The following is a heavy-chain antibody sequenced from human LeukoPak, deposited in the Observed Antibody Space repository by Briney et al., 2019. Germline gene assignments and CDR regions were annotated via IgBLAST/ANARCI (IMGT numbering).Heavy chain of an antibody. CDR1: GFTFSSYA. J-gene: IGHJ4*02. V-gene: IGHV3-30*04. CDR2: ISYDGSNK. CDR3: ARDPGYYDFWGGYWRREYYFDY. D-gene: IGHD3-3*01. Sequence: GGSLRLSCAASGFTFSSYAMHWVRQAPGKGLEWVAVISYDGSNKYYADSVKGRFTISRDNSKNTLYLQMNSLRAEDTAVYYCARDPGYYDFWGGYWRREYYFDYWGQGTLVTVSS.